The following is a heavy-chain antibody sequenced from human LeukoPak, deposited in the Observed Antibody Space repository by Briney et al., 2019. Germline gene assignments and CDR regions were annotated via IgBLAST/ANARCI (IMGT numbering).Heavy chain of an antibody. CDR1: GFTFSSYG. CDR2: ISYDGSNK. Sequence: GGSLRLSCAASGFTFSSYGMHWVRQAPGKGLEWVAAISYDGSNKYYADSVKGRFTISRDNSKNTLYLQMNSLRAEDTAVYYCAKLAVTTCMDVWGQGTTVTVSS. V-gene: IGHV3-30*18. D-gene: IGHD4-17*01. J-gene: IGHJ6*02. CDR3: AKLAVTTCMDV.